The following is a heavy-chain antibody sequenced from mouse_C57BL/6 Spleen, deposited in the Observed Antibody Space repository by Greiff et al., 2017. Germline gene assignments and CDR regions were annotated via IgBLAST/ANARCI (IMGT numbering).Heavy chain of an antibody. J-gene: IGHJ2*01. CDR1: GYTFTSYW. Sequence: QVQLQQPGAELVRPGSSVKLSCKASGYTFTSYWMHWVKQRPIQGLEWIGNIDPSDSETHYNQKFKDKDTLTVDKSSSTAYLQLSSLTSEDSAVYYSASDYGNGGFFDYWGTGTTLTVSS. CDR2: IDPSDSET. D-gene: IGHD2-1*01. CDR3: ASDYGNGGFFDY. V-gene: IGHV1-52*01.